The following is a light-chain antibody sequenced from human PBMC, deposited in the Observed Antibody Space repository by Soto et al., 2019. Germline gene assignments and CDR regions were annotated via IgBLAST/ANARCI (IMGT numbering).Light chain of an antibody. J-gene: IGKJ3*01. CDR2: DAS. V-gene: IGKV1-5*01. Sequence: DIQMTQSPSTLSASVGDRVTITCRASQNINDWLAWYQQKPGKAPNLLIYDASTLESGVPSRFSGSGSGTDVTLTISSRQPADFATYYCQQYDTFSRFTFGPGTKVDLK. CDR1: QNINDW. CDR3: QQYDTFSRFT.